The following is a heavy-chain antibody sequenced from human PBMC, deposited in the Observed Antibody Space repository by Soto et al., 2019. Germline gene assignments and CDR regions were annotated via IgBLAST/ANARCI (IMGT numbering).Heavy chain of an antibody. Sequence: KPSETLSLTCTVSGGSIGSGDYYWSWIRQPPGKGLEWIGYIYYSGSTYYNPSLKSRVTISVDTSKNQFSLKLSSVTAADTAVYYCARLTYYYGSGSYFRRGYYGMDVWGQGTTVTVSS. CDR1: GGSIGSGDYY. V-gene: IGHV4-30-4*01. J-gene: IGHJ6*02. D-gene: IGHD3-10*01. CDR3: ARLTYYYGSGSYFRRGYYGMDV. CDR2: IYYSGST.